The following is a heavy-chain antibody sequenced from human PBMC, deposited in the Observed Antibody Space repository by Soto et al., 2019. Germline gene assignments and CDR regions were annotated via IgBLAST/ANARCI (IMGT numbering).Heavy chain of an antibody. CDR3: ARHSNGDTIFGVVITYGMDV. CDR1: CGSISSSSYY. J-gene: IGHJ6*02. CDR2: IYYSGST. Sequence: PSETLSLTCTVSCGSISSSSYYWGWIRQPPGKGLEWIGSIYYSGSTYYNPSLKSRVTISVDTSKNQFSLKLSSVTAAGTAVYYCARHSNGDTIFGVVITYGMDVWGQGTTVTVSS. D-gene: IGHD3-3*01. V-gene: IGHV4-39*01.